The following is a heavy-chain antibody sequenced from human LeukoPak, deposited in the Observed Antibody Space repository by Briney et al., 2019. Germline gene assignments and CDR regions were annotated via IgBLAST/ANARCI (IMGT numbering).Heavy chain of an antibody. J-gene: IGHJ2*01. V-gene: IGHV3-23*01. CDR3: AKDHGSTSCCYWYFDL. CDR2: ISGSGGST. Sequence: PGGSLRLSCAASGFTFSSYAMSWVRQAPGKGLEWVSAISGSGGSTYYADSVKGRFTISRDNSKNTLYLQMNSLRAEDTAVYYCAKDHGSTSCCYWYFDLWGRGTLVTVSS. D-gene: IGHD2-2*01. CDR1: GFTFSSYA.